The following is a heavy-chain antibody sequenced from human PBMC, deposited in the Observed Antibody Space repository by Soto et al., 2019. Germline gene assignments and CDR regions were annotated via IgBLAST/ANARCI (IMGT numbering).Heavy chain of an antibody. Sequence: RLYCAASGFTFSTYAMSWVRQAPGKGLEWVSAISNSGGTIYYADSVQGRFTISRDNSLNTLFLQMHSLRIEDTAVYYCAHPRGFGVFDAYDIWGQGTMVTVSS. CDR2: ISNSGGTI. CDR1: GFTFSTYA. D-gene: IGHD2-15*01. CDR3: AHPRGFGVFDAYDI. V-gene: IGHV3-23*01. J-gene: IGHJ3*02.